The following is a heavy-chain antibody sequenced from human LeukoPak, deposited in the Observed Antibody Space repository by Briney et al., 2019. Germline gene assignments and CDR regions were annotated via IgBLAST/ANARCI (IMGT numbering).Heavy chain of an antibody. CDR1: GGSISSSSYY. CDR3: ARRLQCVGPGWFDP. CDR2: IYYSGST. D-gene: IGHD3-10*01. J-gene: IGHJ5*01. Sequence: YPSETLSLTCTVSGGSISSSSYYWGWIRQPPGKGLEWIGSIYYSGSTYYNPSLKSRVPISVDTSKNQFSLKLSSVTAADTAVYYCARRLQCVGPGWFDPWGQGTLPTVSS. V-gene: IGHV4-39*01.